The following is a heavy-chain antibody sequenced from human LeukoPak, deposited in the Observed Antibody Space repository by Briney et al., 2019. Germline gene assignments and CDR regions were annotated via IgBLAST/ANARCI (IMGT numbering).Heavy chain of an antibody. D-gene: IGHD3-3*01. CDR1: GFTFSGYW. V-gene: IGHV3-74*01. Sequence: TGGSLRLSCAVSGFTFSGYWMNWVRQAPGKGLVWVSRINSDGSSTSYADSVKGRFTISRDNAKNTLYLQMNSLRAEDTAVYYCARGKGYDFWSGDDAFDIWGQGTMVTVSS. J-gene: IGHJ3*02. CDR2: INSDGSST. CDR3: ARGKGYDFWSGDDAFDI.